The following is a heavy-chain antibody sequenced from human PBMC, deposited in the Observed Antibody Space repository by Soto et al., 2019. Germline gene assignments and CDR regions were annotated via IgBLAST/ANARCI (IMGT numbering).Heavy chain of an antibody. D-gene: IGHD5-12*01. CDR3: ARAGGSQGGYADFDF. Sequence: QVQLQESGPGLVKPSETLSLTCSVSGGSISSDYWSWIRQPPGKGLEWIGYISDSGSTNNNPSLKSRVTISLDTSKNPFSLKLFSVTAADTAIYYCARAGGSQGGYADFDFWGQGTLVTVSS. J-gene: IGHJ4*02. V-gene: IGHV4-59*01. CDR2: ISDSGST. CDR1: GGSISSDY.